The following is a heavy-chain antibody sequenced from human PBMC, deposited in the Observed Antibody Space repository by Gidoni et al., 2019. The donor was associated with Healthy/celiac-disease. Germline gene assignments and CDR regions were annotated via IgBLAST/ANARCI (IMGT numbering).Heavy chain of an antibody. Sequence: EVQLVESGGGLVKPGGSLRLSCAASGFTFSNAWMSWVRQAPGKGLEWVGRIKSKTDGGTTDYAAPVKGRFTISRDDSKNTLYLQMNSLKTEDTAVYYCTTNRQVGSYYYYYGMDVWGQGTTVTVSS. CDR2: IKSKTDGGTT. V-gene: IGHV3-15*01. CDR1: GFTFSNAW. J-gene: IGHJ6*02. D-gene: IGHD1-26*01. CDR3: TTNRQVGSYYYYYGMDV.